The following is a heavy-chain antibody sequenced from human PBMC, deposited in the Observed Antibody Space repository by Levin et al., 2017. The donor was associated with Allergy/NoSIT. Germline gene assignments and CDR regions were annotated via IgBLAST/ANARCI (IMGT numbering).Heavy chain of an antibody. V-gene: IGHV3-20*04. CDR1: GFTFDDYG. CDR2: INWNGATT. Sequence: GGSLRLSCAASGFTFDDYGMTWVRQAPGKGLEWVSTINWNGATTGYADSVKGRFTISRDNAKNSLYLQMNSLRAEDTALYYCARTSYSGSFRVGYFDFWGHGTLVTVSS. CDR3: ARTSYSGSFRVGYFDF. D-gene: IGHD3-10*01. J-gene: IGHJ4*01.